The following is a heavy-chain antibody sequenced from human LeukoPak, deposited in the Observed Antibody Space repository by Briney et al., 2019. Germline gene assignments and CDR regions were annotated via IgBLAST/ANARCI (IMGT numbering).Heavy chain of an antibody. V-gene: IGHV1-2*02. CDR1: GYTFTGYY. CDR3: ARDFSAVLPGEIYHDY. Sequence: ASVKVSCKASGYTFTGYYMHWVRQAPGQGLEWMGWINPNSGGTNYAQKFQGRVTMTRDTSISTAYMELSRLRSDDTAVYYCARDFSAVLPGEIYHDYWGQGTLVTVSS. CDR2: INPNSGGT. D-gene: IGHD3-10*01. J-gene: IGHJ4*02.